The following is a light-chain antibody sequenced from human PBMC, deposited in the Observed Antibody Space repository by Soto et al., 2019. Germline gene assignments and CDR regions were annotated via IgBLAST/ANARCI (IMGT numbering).Light chain of an antibody. CDR3: QSYNDWPFA. CDR1: ESLFAF. J-gene: IGKJ2*01. V-gene: IGKV3-15*01. Sequence: DIVLTQSPATLSVSPGDRVTLSCRASESLFAFLAWYQQKPGQAPRLLMFGVSTRATGIPARFSGGGSATDFTLTISSLQSEDSAFYFCQSYNDWPFASGLGTRLEI. CDR2: GVS.